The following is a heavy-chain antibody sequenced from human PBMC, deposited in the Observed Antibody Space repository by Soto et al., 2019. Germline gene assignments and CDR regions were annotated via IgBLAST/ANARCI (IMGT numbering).Heavy chain of an antibody. V-gene: IGHV4-31*03. CDR2: IYYSGST. J-gene: IGHJ6*03. CDR3: ARATDRYCSGGSCSTGGYYYYYYMDV. CDR1: GGSISSGGYY. Sequence: SETLSLTCTVSGGSISSGGYYWSWIRQHPGKGLEWIGYIYYSGSTYYNPSLKSRVTISVDTSKNQFSLKLSSVTAADTAVYYCARATDRYCSGGSCSTGGYYYYYYMDVWGKRTTVTVSS. D-gene: IGHD2-15*01.